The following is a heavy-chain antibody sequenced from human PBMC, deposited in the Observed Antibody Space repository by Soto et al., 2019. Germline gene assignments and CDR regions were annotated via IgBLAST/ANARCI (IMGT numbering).Heavy chain of an antibody. Sequence: SETLSLTCTVSGGSISSSSYYWGWIRQPPGKGLEWIGSIYYSGSTYYNPSLKSRVTISVDTSKNQFSLKLSSVTAADTAVYYCASGPPGIAVAGTRWFDPWGQGTLVTVSS. CDR3: ASGPPGIAVAGTRWFDP. CDR1: GGSISSSSYY. CDR2: IYYSGST. J-gene: IGHJ5*02. V-gene: IGHV4-39*01. D-gene: IGHD6-19*01.